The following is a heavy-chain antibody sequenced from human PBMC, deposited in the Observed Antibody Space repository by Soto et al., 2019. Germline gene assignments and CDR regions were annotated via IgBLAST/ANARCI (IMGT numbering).Heavy chain of an antibody. V-gene: IGHV3-9*01. J-gene: IGHJ6*03. CDR2: ISWNSGSI. Sequence: GGSLRLSCAASGFTFDDYAMHWVRQAPGKGLEWVSGISWNSGSIGYADSVKGRFTISRDNAKNSLYLQMNSLRAEDTALYYCAKGSEIFGHFEYYYYMDVWGKGTTVTVSS. CDR3: AKGSEIFGHFEYYYYMDV. D-gene: IGHD3-3*01. CDR1: GFTFDDYA.